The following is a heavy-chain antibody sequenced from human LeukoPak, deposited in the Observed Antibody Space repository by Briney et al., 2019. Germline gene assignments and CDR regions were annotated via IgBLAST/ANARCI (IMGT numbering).Heavy chain of an antibody. CDR3: ARGRRWDLLVSLIDASDI. CDR1: GVTVSSTY. J-gene: IGHJ3*02. CDR2: IYGGSST. D-gene: IGHD4-23*01. V-gene: IGHV3-66*01. Sequence: GGSLRLSCAASGVTVSSTYMSWVRQAPGKGLEWVSVIYGGSSTYNAESVKGRFTISRDNSKNTLYLQMSSLRAEDTAVYFCARGRRWDLLVSLIDASDIWGQGTMVTVSS.